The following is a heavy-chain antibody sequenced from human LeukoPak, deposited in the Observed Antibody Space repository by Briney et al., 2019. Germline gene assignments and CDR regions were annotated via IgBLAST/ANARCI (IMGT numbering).Heavy chain of an antibody. D-gene: IGHD3-3*01. V-gene: IGHV4-34*01. Sequence: PSETLSLTCAVYGGSFSGYYYNWIRQPPGEGLEWIGEIHPTGSTTYNTSLKSRPTISVDTSTNQFSLKLSSVTAADTALYFCVRGVDSAKLGYWGQGTLVTVSS. J-gene: IGHJ4*02. CDR1: GGSFSGYY. CDR3: VRGVDSAKLGY. CDR2: IHPTGST.